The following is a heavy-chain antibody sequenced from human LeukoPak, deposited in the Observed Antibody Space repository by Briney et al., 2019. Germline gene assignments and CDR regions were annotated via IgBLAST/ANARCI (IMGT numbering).Heavy chain of an antibody. D-gene: IGHD6-6*01. CDR3: ARVGYSSSSQGYFQH. Sequence: HAGGSLRLSCAASGFTFSSYWMSWVRQAPGKGLEWVANIKQDGSEKYYVDSVKGRFTISRDNAKNSLYLQMNSLRAEDTAVYYCARVGYSSSSQGYFQHWGQGTLVTVSS. CDR2: IKQDGSEK. J-gene: IGHJ1*01. CDR1: GFTFSSYW. V-gene: IGHV3-7*01.